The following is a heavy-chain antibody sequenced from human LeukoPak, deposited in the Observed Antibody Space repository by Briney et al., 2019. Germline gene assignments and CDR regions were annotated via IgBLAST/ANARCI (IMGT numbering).Heavy chain of an antibody. CDR3: ARSVSSSSWYGGYYFDY. D-gene: IGHD6-13*01. V-gene: IGHV4-4*02. CDR1: GDSISSSQW. Sequence: PSETLSLTCAVSGDSISSSQWWSWVRQPPGKGLEWIGEIYHSGSTNYNPSLKSRVTISVDKSKNQFSLKVNSVTAADTAVYYCARSVSSSSWYGGYYFDYWGQGTLVTVSS. J-gene: IGHJ4*02. CDR2: IYHSGST.